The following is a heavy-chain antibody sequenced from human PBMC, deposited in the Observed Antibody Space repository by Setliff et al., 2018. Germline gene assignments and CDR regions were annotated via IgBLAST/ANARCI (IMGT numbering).Heavy chain of an antibody. D-gene: IGHD4-17*01. Sequence: GGSLRLSCVTSGFTFDDHALHWVRQRPGKGLEWVAVINWNGNSFGYVDSVKGRFAISRHNAQSSMYLEMESLRIEDTALYYCAKASAADFGDYVPYFDYWGQGVLVTVSS. J-gene: IGHJ4*02. CDR1: GFTFDDHA. CDR2: INWNGNSF. CDR3: AKASAADFGDYVPYFDY. V-gene: IGHV3-9*01.